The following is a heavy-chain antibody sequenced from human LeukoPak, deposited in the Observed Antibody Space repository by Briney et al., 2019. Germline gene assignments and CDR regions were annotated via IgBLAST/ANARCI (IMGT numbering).Heavy chain of an antibody. CDR1: GYSISSGYY. CDR3: ARHYAQPGAFDV. J-gene: IGHJ3*01. V-gene: IGHV4-38-2*02. Sequence: SETLSLTCTVSGYSISSGYYCGWIRQPPGKGLEWIGSVYHSGSTYYNPSLKSRVTISVDTSKNQFSLKLSSVTAADTSVYYCARHYAQPGAFDVWGQGTMVTVSS. D-gene: IGHD3-16*01. CDR2: VYHSGST.